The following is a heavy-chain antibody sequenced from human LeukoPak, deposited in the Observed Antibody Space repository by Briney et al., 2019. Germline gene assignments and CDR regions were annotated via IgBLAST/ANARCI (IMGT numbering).Heavy chain of an antibody. V-gene: IGHV3-64*01. CDR2: ISSNGGST. CDR3: ARDTQQWLAGGYFDY. D-gene: IGHD6-19*01. J-gene: IGHJ4*02. Sequence: PGGSLRLSCAASGFTFSSYAMHWVRQAPGKGLEYVSAISSNGGSTYYANSVKGRFTISRDNSKNTLYLQMGSLRAEDMAVCYCARDTQQWLAGGYFDYWGQGTLVTVSS. CDR1: GFTFSSYA.